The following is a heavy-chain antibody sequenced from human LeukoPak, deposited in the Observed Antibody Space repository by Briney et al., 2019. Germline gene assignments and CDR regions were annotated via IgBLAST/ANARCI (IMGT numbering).Heavy chain of an antibody. V-gene: IGHV4-59*11. D-gene: IGHD3-3*01. CDR1: GGYLIKHL. Sequence: SETLSLICTVSGGYLIKHLWSWLRQPPGKRLVCCGYMYYTGPTHHNPSLKSRHTISVDTSKNQFPLNLRSVPAAHTAVYYCAGSHPLGSNNAYYTPFDYWGQGTLVAVCS. CDR2: MYYTGPT. J-gene: IGHJ4*02. CDR3: AGSHPLGSNNAYYTPFDY.